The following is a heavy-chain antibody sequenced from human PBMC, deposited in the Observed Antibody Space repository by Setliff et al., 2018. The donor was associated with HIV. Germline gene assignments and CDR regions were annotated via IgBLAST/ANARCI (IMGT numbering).Heavy chain of an antibody. CDR3: AGGVSTGNHFPSNWFDH. D-gene: IGHD1-1*01. CDR1: GFTFSSYA. J-gene: IGHJ5*02. CDR2: ISGSGGNT. V-gene: IGHV3-23*01. Sequence: PGGSLRLSCTASGFTFSSYAMSWVRQAPGKGLEWVSIISGSGGNTYYADSVKGRFTISRDNSKNTLSLQMNSLSAEDTAIYYCAGGVSTGNHFPSNWFDHWGPGTLVTVSS.